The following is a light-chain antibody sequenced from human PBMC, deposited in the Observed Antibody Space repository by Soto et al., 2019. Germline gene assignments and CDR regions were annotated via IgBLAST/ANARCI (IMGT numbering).Light chain of an antibody. CDR3: KQDNNAPRT. V-gene: IGKV1-27*01. CDR2: AAS. CDR1: QGISNY. J-gene: IGKJ1*01. Sequence: DIQMTQSPSSLSASIGERVTITCRASQGISNYLACYQQKPGKDPKLLLYAASTLQSAVASRCSGSGSGTDFTLTISRLQPEDVAKYSCKQDNNAPRTFGQGTKVEIK.